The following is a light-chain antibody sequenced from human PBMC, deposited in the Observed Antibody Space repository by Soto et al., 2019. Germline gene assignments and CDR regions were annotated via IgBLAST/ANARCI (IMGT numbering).Light chain of an antibody. V-gene: IGLV2-14*03. CDR3: SSYTSDSTSLV. Sequence: QSALTQPASVSGSLGQSITISCAGTSSDIDHYKFVSWYQQHPGKAPKLVIYDVSNRPSGISDRFSGSKSGNTASLTISGLQPEDEADYYCSSYTSDSTSLVFGGGTKLTVL. J-gene: IGLJ2*01. CDR2: DVS. CDR1: SSDIDHYKF.